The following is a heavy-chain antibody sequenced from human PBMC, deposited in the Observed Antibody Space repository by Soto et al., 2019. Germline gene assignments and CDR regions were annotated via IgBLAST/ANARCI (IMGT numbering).Heavy chain of an antibody. Sequence: EVQLVESGGGLVQPGGSLRLSCEASGFTFSSYWMHWVRQAPGKGLVWISRIKGDASSVNYAASVKGRFTISRDNAKNTLYLQMKSLSAEDTALYYCARGASGRFYFDYWGQGTLVTVSS. V-gene: IGHV3-74*01. CDR1: GFTFSSYW. D-gene: IGHD3-10*01. J-gene: IGHJ4*02. CDR2: IKGDASSV. CDR3: ARGASGRFYFDY.